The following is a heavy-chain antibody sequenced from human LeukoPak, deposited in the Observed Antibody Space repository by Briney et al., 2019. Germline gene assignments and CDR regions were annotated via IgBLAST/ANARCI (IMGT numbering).Heavy chain of an antibody. D-gene: IGHD3-22*01. CDR1: GGTFSSYA. CDR3: ARALGVYDSSGYSFDY. CDR2: IIPIFGTA. J-gene: IGHJ4*02. V-gene: IGHV1-69*06. Sequence: SVKVSCKASGGTFSSYAISWVRQAPGQGLEWMGGIIPIFGTANYAQKFQGRVTITADKSTSTAYMELSSLRSEDTAVYYCARALGVYDSSGYSFDYWGQGTLVTVSS.